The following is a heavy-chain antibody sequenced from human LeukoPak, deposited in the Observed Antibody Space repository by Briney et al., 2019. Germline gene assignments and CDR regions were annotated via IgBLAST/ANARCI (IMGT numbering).Heavy chain of an antibody. CDR2: ISSSSSYI. D-gene: IGHD2-15*01. Sequence: QAGGSLRLSCAASGFTFSSYSMNWVRQAPGKGLEWVSSISSSSSYIYYADSVKGRFTISRDNAKNSLYLQMNSLRAEDTAVYYCAKMGYCSGGSCSDYWGQGTLVTVSS. J-gene: IGHJ4*02. CDR1: GFTFSSYS. CDR3: AKMGYCSGGSCSDY. V-gene: IGHV3-21*01.